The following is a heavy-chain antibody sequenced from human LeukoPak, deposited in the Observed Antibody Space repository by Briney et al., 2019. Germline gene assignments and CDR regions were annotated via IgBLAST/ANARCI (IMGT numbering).Heavy chain of an antibody. D-gene: IGHD4-23*01. V-gene: IGHV4-34*01. J-gene: IGHJ3*02. CDR2: INHSGST. Sequence: SETLSLTCAVYGGSFSGYYWSWIRQPPGKGLEGIGEINHSGSTNYNPSLKSRVTISVDTSKNQFSLKLSSVTAADTAVYYCAGRTVGGSDAFNIWGQGTMVTVSS. CDR1: GGSFSGYY. CDR3: AGRTVGGSDAFNI.